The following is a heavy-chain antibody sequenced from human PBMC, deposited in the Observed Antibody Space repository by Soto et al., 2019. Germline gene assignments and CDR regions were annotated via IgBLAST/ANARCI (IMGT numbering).Heavy chain of an antibody. J-gene: IGHJ4*02. Sequence: GGSLRLSCAASGFTFDDYAMHWVRQAPGKGLEWVSSISWNNGSIAYADSVKGRFTISRDNAKNSLFLQMSSLRPEDTALYYCAKALDYDSSGYYYFDYWGQGTLVTVSS. D-gene: IGHD3-22*01. CDR1: GFTFDDYA. CDR2: ISWNNGSI. V-gene: IGHV3-9*01. CDR3: AKALDYDSSGYYYFDY.